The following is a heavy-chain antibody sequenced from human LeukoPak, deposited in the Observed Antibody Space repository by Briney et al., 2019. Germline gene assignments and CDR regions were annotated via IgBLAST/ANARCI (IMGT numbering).Heavy chain of an antibody. CDR3: ARRLTQYDCFDP. Sequence: SQTLSLTCAISGDSVPSNSAAWNWIRQSPSRGLEWLGRTYYRSKWYNDYAVSVRGRITVNPDTSKNQFSLHLNSVTPEDTAVYYCARRLTQYDCFDPWGQGILVTVSS. CDR2: TYYRSKWYN. D-gene: IGHD2-2*01. J-gene: IGHJ5*02. V-gene: IGHV6-1*01. CDR1: GDSVPSNSAA.